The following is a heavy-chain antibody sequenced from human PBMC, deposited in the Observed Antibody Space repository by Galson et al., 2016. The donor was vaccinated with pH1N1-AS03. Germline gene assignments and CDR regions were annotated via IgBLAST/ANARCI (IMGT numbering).Heavy chain of an antibody. Sequence: SLRLSCATSGFTFSSYGMTWVRQAPGKGLEWVSSISVTGGSTYYSDSVKGRFTISRDHSKNTLYLQMSSLRAEDTAVYYCAKDRSSWPPGWGSVHSCGQGTLVTVSS. J-gene: IGHJ4*02. CDR2: ISVTGGST. CDR1: GFTFSSYG. D-gene: IGHD6-13*01. CDR3: AKDRSSWPPGWGSVHS. V-gene: IGHV3-23*01.